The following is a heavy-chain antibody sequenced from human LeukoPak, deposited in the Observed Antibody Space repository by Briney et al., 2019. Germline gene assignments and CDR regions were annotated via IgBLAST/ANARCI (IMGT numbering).Heavy chain of an antibody. CDR3: ASPSLVVIPDYYYMDA. Sequence: ASVKVSCKASGYTFTGWYMHWVRQAPGQGLEGMGWVNPNSIGTTHAQTFQGRVTITRDTSLTTAYMERSRLRSDDTAVYYCASPSLVVIPDYYYMDAWGKGNTVTVSS. V-gene: IGHV1-2*02. CDR1: GYTFTGWY. J-gene: IGHJ6*03. CDR2: VNPNSIGT. D-gene: IGHD2-21*01.